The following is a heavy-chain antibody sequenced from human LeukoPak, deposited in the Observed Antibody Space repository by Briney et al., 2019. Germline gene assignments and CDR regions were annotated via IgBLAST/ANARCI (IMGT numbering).Heavy chain of an antibody. Sequence: PGGSLRLFCAASGFTFSSYAMSWVRQAPGKGLEWVSAISGSGGSTYYADSVKGRFTISRDNSKNTLYLQMNSLRAEDTAVYYCAKDTRAATYFDYWGQGTLVTVSS. CDR3: AKDTRAATYFDY. CDR2: ISGSGGST. V-gene: IGHV3-23*01. CDR1: GFTFSSYA. D-gene: IGHD1-26*01. J-gene: IGHJ4*02.